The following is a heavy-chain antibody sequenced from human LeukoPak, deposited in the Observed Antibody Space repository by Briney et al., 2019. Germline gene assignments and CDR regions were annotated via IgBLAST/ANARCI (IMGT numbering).Heavy chain of an antibody. V-gene: IGHV4-39*01. CDR2: IYYSGST. CDR3: TSGVVVITTRPFDY. D-gene: IGHD3-22*01. CDR1: GGSISGSSYY. J-gene: IGHJ4*02. Sequence: SETLSLTCTVSGGSISGSSYYWGWIRQPPGKGLEWIGNIYYSGSTYYNPSLKSRVTISVDTSKNQFSLKLSSVTAADTAVYYCTSGVVVITTRPFDYWGQGTLVTVSS.